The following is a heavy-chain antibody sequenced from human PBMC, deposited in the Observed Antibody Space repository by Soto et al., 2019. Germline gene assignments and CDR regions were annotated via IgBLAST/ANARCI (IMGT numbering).Heavy chain of an antibody. V-gene: IGHV5-51*01. CDR3: ARQGGQQLVHYYYYYYGMDV. CDR1: GYSFTSYW. Sequence: LGESLKISCKGSGYSFTSYWIGWVRQMPGKGLEWMGIIYPGDSDTRYSPSFQGQVTISADKSISTAYLQWSSLKASDTAMYYCARQGGQQLVHYYYYYYGMDVWGQGTTVTVSS. D-gene: IGHD6-13*01. J-gene: IGHJ6*02. CDR2: IYPGDSDT.